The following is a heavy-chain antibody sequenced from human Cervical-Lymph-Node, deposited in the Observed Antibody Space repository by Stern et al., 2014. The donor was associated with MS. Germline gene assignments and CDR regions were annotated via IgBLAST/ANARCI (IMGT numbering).Heavy chain of an antibody. CDR3: ARLGGEPKKVYASSSWLDP. CDR1: GFTFSSYG. CDR2: LWYDGSSK. D-gene: IGHD2-8*01. J-gene: IGHJ5*02. V-gene: IGHV3-33*01. Sequence: MQLVESGGGVVQPGTSLRLSCAASGFTFSSYGMHWVRQAPGKGLEWVAVLWYDGSSKYYADSVKGRFTISREYSKNTLYLQMNSLRAEDTAVYYCARLGGEPKKVYASSSWLDPWGQGTLVTVSS.